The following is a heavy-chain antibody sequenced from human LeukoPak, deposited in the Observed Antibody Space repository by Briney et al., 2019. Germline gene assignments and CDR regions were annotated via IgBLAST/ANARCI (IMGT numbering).Heavy chain of an antibody. V-gene: IGHV3-23*01. CDR1: GFTFSSYT. J-gene: IGHJ4*02. D-gene: IGHD6-19*01. CDR2: ISGSGGST. CDR3: AKDPAGWYYFDY. Sequence: GGSLRLSCAASGFTFSSYTMSWVRQAPGKGLEWVSAISGSGGSTYYADSVKGRFTISRDNSKNTLYLQMNSLRAEDTAVYYCAKDPAGWYYFDYWGQGTLVTVSS.